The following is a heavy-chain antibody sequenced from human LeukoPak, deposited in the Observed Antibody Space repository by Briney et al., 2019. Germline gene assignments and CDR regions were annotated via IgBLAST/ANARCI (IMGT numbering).Heavy chain of an antibody. D-gene: IGHD2-2*01. Sequence: GGSLRLSCAASGFTFSTYAMHWVRQAPGKGLEWVAVISNDATKKYYADSVKGRSTISRDNSENTLYLQMNSLRAEDTAVYYCAKMPDFDYWGQGTLVTVSS. CDR3: AKMPDFDY. J-gene: IGHJ4*02. CDR1: GFTFSTYA. CDR2: ISNDATKK. V-gene: IGHV3-30*18.